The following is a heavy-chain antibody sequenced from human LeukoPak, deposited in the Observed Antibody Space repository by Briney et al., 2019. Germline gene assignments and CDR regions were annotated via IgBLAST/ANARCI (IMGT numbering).Heavy chain of an antibody. Sequence: ASVKVSCKASGYTFTSYGISWVRQAPGQGLEWMGIINPSGGSTSYAQKFQGRVTMTRDTSTSTVYMELSSLRSEDTAVYYCAREGGGIYDFWSGTKRYNWFDPWGQGTLVTVSS. D-gene: IGHD3-3*01. CDR2: INPSGGST. J-gene: IGHJ5*02. V-gene: IGHV1-46*01. CDR1: GYTFTSYG. CDR3: AREGGGIYDFWSGTKRYNWFDP.